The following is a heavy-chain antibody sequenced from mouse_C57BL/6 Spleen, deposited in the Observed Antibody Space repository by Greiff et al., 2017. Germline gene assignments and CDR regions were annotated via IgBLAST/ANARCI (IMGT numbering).Heavy chain of an antibody. CDR3: ARDGYCRWGFAY. CDR2: IDPSDSDT. J-gene: IGHJ3*01. D-gene: IGHD2-3*01. CDR1: GYTFTSYW. V-gene: IGHV1-52*01. Sequence: QVQLQQSGAELVRPGSSVKLSCKASGYTFTSYWMHWVKQRPIQGLEWIGNIDPSDSDTHYNQKFKDKATLTVDKSSSTAYMQLSSLTSEDYEVADYARDGYCRWGFAYWGQGTLVTVSA.